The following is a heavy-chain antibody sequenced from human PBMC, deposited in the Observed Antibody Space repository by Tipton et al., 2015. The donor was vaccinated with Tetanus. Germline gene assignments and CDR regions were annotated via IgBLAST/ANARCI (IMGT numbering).Heavy chain of an antibody. CDR3: AREADCSGGSCFSGDFDT. J-gene: IGHJ4*02. CDR2: SWYDGTDK. Sequence: SGFTFSTHGMHWVRQAPGKGLEWVAVSWYDGTDKYYADSVKGRFTISRDNSKNTLYLQMNSLRAEDTALYYCAREADCSGGSCFSGDFDTWGQGTQVTVSS. CDR1: GFTFSTHG. V-gene: IGHV3-33*01. D-gene: IGHD2-15*01.